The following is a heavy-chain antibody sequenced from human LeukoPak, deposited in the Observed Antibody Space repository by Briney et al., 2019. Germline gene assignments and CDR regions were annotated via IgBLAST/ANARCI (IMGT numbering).Heavy chain of an antibody. D-gene: IGHD2-15*01. CDR1: GYSISTGYY. V-gene: IGHV4-38-2*02. Sequence: SETLSLTCAVSGYSISTGYYWGWIRQPPGKGLEWIGSIYYSGSTYYNPSLKSRVTISVDTSKNQFSLKLSSVTAADTAVYYCARDSAATGDYFDYWGQGTLVTVSS. CDR2: IYYSGST. J-gene: IGHJ4*02. CDR3: ARDSAATGDYFDY.